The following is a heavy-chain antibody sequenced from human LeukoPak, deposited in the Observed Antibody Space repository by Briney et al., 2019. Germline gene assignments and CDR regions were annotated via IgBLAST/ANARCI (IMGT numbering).Heavy chain of an antibody. V-gene: IGHV4-39*01. J-gene: IGHJ5*02. CDR2: IYYSGST. D-gene: IGHD6-6*01. CDR3: ARRGYSSSSRFDP. Sequence: SETLSLTCTVSGGSISSYYWGWIRQPPGKGLEWIGTIYYSGSTYYNPSLKSRVTISVDTSKNQFSLKLSSVTAADTAVYYCARRGYSSSSRFDPWGQGTLVTVSS. CDR1: GGSISSYY.